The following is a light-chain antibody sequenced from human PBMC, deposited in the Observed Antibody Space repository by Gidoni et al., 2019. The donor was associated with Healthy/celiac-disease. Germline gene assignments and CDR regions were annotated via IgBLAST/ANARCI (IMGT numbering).Light chain of an antibody. CDR2: RNN. Sequence: HSVLTQTPSASGTPGQRVTISCSGSSSNIGSNYVYWYQQLPGTAPKLLIYRNNHRPSGVPDRFSGSKSGTSASLAISGLRSEDEADYYCAAWDDSLSGRVFGGGTKLTVL. V-gene: IGLV1-47*01. J-gene: IGLJ2*01. CDR3: AAWDDSLSGRV. CDR1: SSNIGSNY.